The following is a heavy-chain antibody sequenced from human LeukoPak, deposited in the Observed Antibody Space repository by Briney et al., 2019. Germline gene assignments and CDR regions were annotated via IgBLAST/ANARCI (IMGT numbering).Heavy chain of an antibody. CDR2: INHSGST. J-gene: IGHJ6*03. D-gene: IGHD4-11*01. Sequence: SETLSLTCAVYGGPFNDYYWNWLRQPPGKGLEWIGEINHSGSTNYHPSYKSRVTISLDTSQNHFSLQLSSVTAADTAVYFCARGRVSSSTWHSTYYYYFYMDVWGKGTTVTVSS. CDR1: GGPFNDYY. CDR3: ARGRVSSSTWHSTYYYYFYMDV. V-gene: IGHV4-34*01.